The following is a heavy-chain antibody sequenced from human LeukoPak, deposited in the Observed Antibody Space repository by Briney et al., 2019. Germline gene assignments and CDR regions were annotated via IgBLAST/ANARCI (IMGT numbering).Heavy chain of an antibody. V-gene: IGHV4-34*01. Sequence: SETLSLTCAVYGGSFSGYYWSWIRQPPGQGLEWIGEINHSGSTNYNPSLKSRVTISVDTSKNQFSLKLSSVTAADTAVYYCAGSGGSCCHYWGQGTLVTVSS. D-gene: IGHD2-15*01. CDR3: AGSGGSCCHY. CDR2: INHSGST. CDR1: GGSFSGYY. J-gene: IGHJ4*02.